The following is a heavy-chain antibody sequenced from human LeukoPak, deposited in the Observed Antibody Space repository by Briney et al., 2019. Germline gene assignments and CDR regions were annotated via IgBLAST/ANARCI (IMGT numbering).Heavy chain of an antibody. CDR3: ARVGIAARTIWFDP. CDR1: AFTFSNDW. J-gene: IGHJ5*02. V-gene: IGHV3-7*01. D-gene: IGHD6-6*01. CDR2: IKQDRSER. Sequence: TGGSLRLSCAASAFTFSNDWMSSVRRAPGKGLEWVANIKQDRSERYYVDSVKGRFTISRDNAKNSLYLQMNSLSAEDTALYYCARVGIAARTIWFDPWGQGTLVTVSS.